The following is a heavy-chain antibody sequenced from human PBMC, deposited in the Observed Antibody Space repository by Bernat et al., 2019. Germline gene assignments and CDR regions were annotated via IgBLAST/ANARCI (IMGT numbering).Heavy chain of an antibody. CDR2: IYWDDDK. CDR1: GFSLRTSGAG. J-gene: IGHJ4*02. CDR3: VHRGYDGGGYYDYFDY. Sequence: QITLKESGPTLVKPTQTLMLTCTFSGFSLRTSGAGVGWIRQPPGKALEWLALIYWDDDKRYSPSLKSRLTITKDTSKNQVVLTMTNMDPVDTATYYCVHRGYDGGGYYDYFDYWGQGTLVTVSS. V-gene: IGHV2-5*02. D-gene: IGHD3-22*01.